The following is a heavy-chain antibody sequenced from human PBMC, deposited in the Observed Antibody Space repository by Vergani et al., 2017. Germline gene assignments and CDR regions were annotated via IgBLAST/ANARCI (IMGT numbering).Heavy chain of an antibody. V-gene: IGHV4-34*01. CDR3: ARPTRPSWRLSAFDI. D-gene: IGHD2-21*02. CDR1: GGSFSGYY. Sequence: QVQLQQWGAGLLKPSETLSLTCAVYGGSFSGYYWSWIRQPPGKGLEWIGEINHSGSTNYNPSLKSRVTISVDTSKNQFSLKLSSVTAADTAVYYCARPTRPSWRLSAFDIWGQGIMVTVSS. J-gene: IGHJ3*02. CDR2: INHSGST.